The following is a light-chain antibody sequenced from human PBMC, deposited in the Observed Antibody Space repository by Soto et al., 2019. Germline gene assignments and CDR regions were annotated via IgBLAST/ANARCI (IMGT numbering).Light chain of an antibody. CDR1: SSDVGGYNY. Sequence: QCVLTQPASVSGSPGQSITISCTGTSSDVGGYNYVSWYQQHPGKAPKLMIYEVSNRPSGVSNRFSGSKSGNTASLTISGLQVEDEADYYCSSYTSSSTRVFGGGTKLTVL. CDR3: SSYTSSSTRV. J-gene: IGLJ3*02. CDR2: EVS. V-gene: IGLV2-14*01.